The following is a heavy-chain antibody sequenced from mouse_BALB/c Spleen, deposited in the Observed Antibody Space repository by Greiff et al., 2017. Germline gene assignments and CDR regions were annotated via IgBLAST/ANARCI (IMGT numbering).Heavy chain of an antibody. J-gene: IGHJ1*01. CDR1: GFTFSSFG. V-gene: IGHV5-17*02. CDR3: ARSAGGYFDV. CDR2: ISSGSSTI. D-gene: IGHD6-1*01. Sequence: EVKLVESGGGLVQPGGSRKLSCAASGFTFSSFGMHWVRQAPEKGLEWVAYISSGSSTIYYADTVKGRFTISRDNPKNTLFLQMTSLRSEDTAMYYCARSAGGYFDVWGAGTTVTVSS.